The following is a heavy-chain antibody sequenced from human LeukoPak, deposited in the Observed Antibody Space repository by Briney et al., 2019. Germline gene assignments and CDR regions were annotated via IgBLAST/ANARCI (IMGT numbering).Heavy chain of an antibody. D-gene: IGHD2-15*01. CDR2: INWNGGST. CDR1: GFTFSSYE. Sequence: GGSLRLSCAASGFTFSSYEMNWVRQAPGKGLEWVSGINWNGGSTGYADSVKGRFTISRDNAKNSLYLQMNSLRAEDTALYYCAREGGGTTRPMDYWGQGTLVTVSS. CDR3: AREGGGTTRPMDY. J-gene: IGHJ4*02. V-gene: IGHV3-20*04.